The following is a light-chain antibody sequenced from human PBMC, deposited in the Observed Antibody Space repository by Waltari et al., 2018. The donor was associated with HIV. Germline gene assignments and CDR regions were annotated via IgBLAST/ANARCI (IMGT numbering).Light chain of an antibody. CDR3: GTWDDSLGAVV. J-gene: IGLJ2*01. Sequence: QSVLTQPPSVSAAPGQTVTLPCSGTSPNLGNNYVSWYHQVPGTTPKLLIYETSKRPSGIPDRFSGSKSGTSATLGITGVQTADEADYYCGTWDDSLGAVVFGGGTRVTV. CDR2: ETS. CDR1: SPNLGNNY. V-gene: IGLV1-51*02.